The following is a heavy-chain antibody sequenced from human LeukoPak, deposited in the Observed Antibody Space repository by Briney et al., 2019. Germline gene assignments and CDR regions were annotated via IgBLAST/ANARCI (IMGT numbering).Heavy chain of an antibody. CDR1: GFIFSNYA. CDR3: AKNKGLYSSGWYVGY. D-gene: IGHD6-19*01. Sequence: GGSLRLSCAASGFIFSNYAMSWVRQAPGKGLEWVSAISGSGGSTYYADSVKGRFTISRDNSKNTLYLQMNSLRAEDTAVYYCAKNKGLYSSGWYVGYWGQGTLVTVSS. V-gene: IGHV3-23*01. J-gene: IGHJ4*02. CDR2: ISGSGGST.